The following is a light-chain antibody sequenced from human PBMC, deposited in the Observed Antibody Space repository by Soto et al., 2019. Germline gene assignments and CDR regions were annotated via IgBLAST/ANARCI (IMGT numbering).Light chain of an antibody. Sequence: DIMVTQSPATLSVSAGERATLSCRASQSVSSNLAWYQQKPGQAPRLLIYGASTRATGIPARFSGSGSGTEFTLTISSLQSEDFAVYYCQQYNNWPPWTFGQGTKVDIK. V-gene: IGKV3-15*01. J-gene: IGKJ1*01. CDR1: QSVSSN. CDR3: QQYNNWPPWT. CDR2: GAS.